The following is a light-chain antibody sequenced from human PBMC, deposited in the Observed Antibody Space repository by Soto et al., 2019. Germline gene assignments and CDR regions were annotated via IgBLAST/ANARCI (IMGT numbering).Light chain of an antibody. J-gene: IGKJ3*01. CDR2: GAS. Sequence: DIQMTQSPSSLSASVGDRVVITCRASQSISDYLNWYQQKPGEALKLLIYGASNLQSGVPSRFSGSGSGSDFTLTISGLQPEDFGAYFCQQSYSLPLTFGPGTKVDV. V-gene: IGKV1-39*01. CDR3: QQSYSLPLT. CDR1: QSISDY.